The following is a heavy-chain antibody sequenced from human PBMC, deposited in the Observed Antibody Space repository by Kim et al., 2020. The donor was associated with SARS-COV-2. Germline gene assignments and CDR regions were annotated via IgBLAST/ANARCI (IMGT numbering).Heavy chain of an antibody. V-gene: IGHV1-18*04. J-gene: IGHJ5*02. CDR3: ARDAGSNWFDP. CDR1: GYTFNRYI. CDR2: ISPYNGNT. Sequence: ASVKVSCQASGYTFNRYIITWMRQAPGQGLEWMGWISPYNGNTNHAQKFQGRVTMTTDTSTSTAYMELDSLTSDDTAVYYCARDAGSNWFDPWGQGTLVTVSP.